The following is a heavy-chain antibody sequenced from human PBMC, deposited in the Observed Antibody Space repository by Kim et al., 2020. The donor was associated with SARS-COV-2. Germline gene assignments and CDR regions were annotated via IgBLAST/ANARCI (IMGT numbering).Heavy chain of an antibody. Sequence: KCQGRVTIAADESTSTAYMELSSLRSEDTAVYYCAREGKADTAMVTTFDYWGQGTLVTVSS. V-gene: IGHV1-69*01. D-gene: IGHD5-18*01. CDR3: AREGKADTAMVTTFDY. J-gene: IGHJ4*02.